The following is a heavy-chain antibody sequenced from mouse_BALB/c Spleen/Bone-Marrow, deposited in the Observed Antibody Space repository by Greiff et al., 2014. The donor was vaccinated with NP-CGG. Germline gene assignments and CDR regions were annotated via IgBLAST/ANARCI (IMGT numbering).Heavy chain of an antibody. Sequence: QVQLKDSGAELVRPGVSVKISCKGSGYTFTDYGMHWVKQRHAKSLEWIGVVSTYYGDASYNQKFKGKATMTVGKSSSTAYMELARLTSEDSAIYYCARESIYYYGSTLDYWGQGTTLTVSS. CDR1: GYTFTDYG. D-gene: IGHD1-1*01. CDR2: VSTYYGDA. CDR3: ARESIYYYGSTLDY. V-gene: IGHV1S137*01. J-gene: IGHJ2*01.